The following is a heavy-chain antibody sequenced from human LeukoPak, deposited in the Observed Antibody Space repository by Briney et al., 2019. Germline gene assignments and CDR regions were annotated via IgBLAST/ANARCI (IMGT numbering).Heavy chain of an antibody. J-gene: IGHJ4*02. V-gene: IGHV1-2*02. CDR2: INPDSGGT. Sequence: GASVRVSCKASGYIFTGYYIHWVRQTPGQGLEWMGWINPDSGGTNYAQKFQGRVTMTRDTSITTVSLELTSLRSDDTAVYYCARGTGGSLSSIDKWGQGALVTDSS. CDR3: ARGTGGSLSSIDK. D-gene: IGHD2-8*02. CDR1: GYIFTGYY.